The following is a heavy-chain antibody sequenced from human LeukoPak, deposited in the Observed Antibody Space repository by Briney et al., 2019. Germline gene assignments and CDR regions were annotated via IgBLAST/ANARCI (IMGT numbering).Heavy chain of an antibody. J-gene: IGHJ4*02. CDR1: GESFSGYY. V-gene: IGHV4-34*01. Sequence: SETLSLTCAVYGESFSGYYWSWIRQPPGKGLEWIGEINHSGTTNYNPSLKGRVTISVDTSKNQLSLKLSSVTAADTAVYYCARVTCDITNSYPDFCGQRALLTVSS. CDR3: ARVTCDITNSYPDF. D-gene: IGHD5-18*01. CDR2: INHSGTT.